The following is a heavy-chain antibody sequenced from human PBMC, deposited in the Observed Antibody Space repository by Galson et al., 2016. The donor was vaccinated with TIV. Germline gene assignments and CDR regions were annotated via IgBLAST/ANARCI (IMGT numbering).Heavy chain of an antibody. J-gene: IGHJ5*02. CDR1: GFTFSDYA. Sequence: SLRLSCAASGFTFSDYAMNWVRQAPGKGLEWVSVIVGGGYSTHYADSVEGRFTISRTNSNNMLNLQMNSLRAEDTAIYYCATLPYSSPSDWFGPWGQGTLVTVSS. CDR2: IVGGGYST. D-gene: IGHD6-6*01. CDR3: ATLPYSSPSDWFGP. V-gene: IGHV3-23*01.